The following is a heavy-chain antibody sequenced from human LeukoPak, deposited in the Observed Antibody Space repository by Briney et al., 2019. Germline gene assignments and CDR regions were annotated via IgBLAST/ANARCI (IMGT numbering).Heavy chain of an antibody. CDR3: ARDPALGYTSGWYNWFDP. J-gene: IGHJ5*02. CDR1: GYTFTSYG. CDR2: ISAYNGNT. Sequence: ASVKVSCKASGYTFTSYGISWVRQAPGQGLEWMGWISAYNGNTNYAQKLQGRVTMTTDTSTSTAYIELRSLRSDDTAVYYCARDPALGYTSGWYNWFDPWGQGTLVTVSS. V-gene: IGHV1-18*01. D-gene: IGHD6-19*01.